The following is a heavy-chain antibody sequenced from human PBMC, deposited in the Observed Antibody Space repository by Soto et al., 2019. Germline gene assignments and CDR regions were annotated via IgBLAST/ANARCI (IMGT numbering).Heavy chain of an antibody. D-gene: IGHD2-2*01. CDR2: INHNGGT. Sequence: TCAVDGGSFSGYYWSWVRQPPGKGLEWIGDINHNGGTNYNPSLKSRVIISVDTSKTQFSLKLSSVTAADTAVYYCAREVGYYSSTRRNLYFDYWGPGTLVTVSS. V-gene: IGHV4-34*01. CDR1: GGSFSGYY. CDR3: AREVGYYSSTRRNLYFDY. J-gene: IGHJ4*02.